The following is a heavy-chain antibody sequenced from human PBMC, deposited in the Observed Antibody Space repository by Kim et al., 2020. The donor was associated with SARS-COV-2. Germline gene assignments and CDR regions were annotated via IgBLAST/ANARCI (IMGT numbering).Heavy chain of an antibody. Sequence: KGRFTIARDNSKNTLYLQMITLRAEDTAVYYCARGGRYCSGGSCYFAFEIWGQGTMVTVSS. V-gene: IGHV3-30*07. J-gene: IGHJ3*02. D-gene: IGHD2-15*01. CDR3: ARGGRYCSGGSCYFAFEI.